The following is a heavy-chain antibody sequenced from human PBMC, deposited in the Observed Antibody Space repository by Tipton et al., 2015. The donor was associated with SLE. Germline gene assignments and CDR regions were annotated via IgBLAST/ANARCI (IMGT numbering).Heavy chain of an antibody. CDR2: ISYSGSP. CDR3: ARTPVDYYDSSGYPLGFDY. J-gene: IGHJ4*02. CDR1: GGSISSYY. D-gene: IGHD3-22*01. Sequence: TLSLTCTVSGGSISSYYWSWIRQPPGKGLEWIGYISYSGSPNYNPSLKSRVTISVDTSKNQFSLKLSSVTAADTAVYYCARTPVDYYDSSGYPLGFDYWGQGTLVTVSS. V-gene: IGHV4-59*01.